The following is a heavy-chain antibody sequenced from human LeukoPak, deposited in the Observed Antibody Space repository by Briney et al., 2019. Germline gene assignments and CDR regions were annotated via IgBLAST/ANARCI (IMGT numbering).Heavy chain of an antibody. CDR1: GFTFSSYG. J-gene: IGHJ4*02. CDR3: VKGKGIAVTSLDY. Sequence: GGSLRLSCAASGFTFSSYGMHWVRQAPGKGLEWVAVISYDGSNKYYADSVKGRFTISRDNSKNTLYLQMSSLRAEDTAVYYCVKGKGIAVTSLDYWGQGTLVTVSS. CDR2: ISYDGSNK. V-gene: IGHV3-30*18. D-gene: IGHD6-19*01.